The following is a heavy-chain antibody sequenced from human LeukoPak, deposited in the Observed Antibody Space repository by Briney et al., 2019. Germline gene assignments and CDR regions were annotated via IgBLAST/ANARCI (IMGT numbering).Heavy chain of an antibody. J-gene: IGHJ5*02. CDR1: AYTFTGYY. CDR2: INPRIGGT. D-gene: IGHD2-15*01. Sequence: ASVKVSCKASAYTFTGYYIHWVRQPPGQGLEWMGWINPRIGGTNYAQKFQGRVTMTRDTSINTAYMELSRLTSDDTAVYFCARGDIYCSDGVCYRWFDPWGQGTLVTVSS. CDR3: ARGDIYCSDGVCYRWFDP. V-gene: IGHV1-2*02.